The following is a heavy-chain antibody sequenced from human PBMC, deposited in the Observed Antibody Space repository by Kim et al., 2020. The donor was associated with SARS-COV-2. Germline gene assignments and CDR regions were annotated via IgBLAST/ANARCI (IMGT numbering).Heavy chain of an antibody. CDR1: GVTFNNYV. J-gene: IGHJ4*02. Sequence: GGSLRLSCVASGVTFNNYVMSWVRQAPGKGLEWVSGISGYGANTYYADSVKGRFTISRDNSKKTLYLQMSSLRAEDTAVYYCASRWELGVTSFGYWGQGTLVTVSS. CDR3: ASRWELGVTSFGY. D-gene: IGHD1-26*01. V-gene: IGHV3-23*01. CDR2: ISGYGANT.